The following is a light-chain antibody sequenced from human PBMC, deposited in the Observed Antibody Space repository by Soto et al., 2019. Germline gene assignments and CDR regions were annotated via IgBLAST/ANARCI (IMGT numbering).Light chain of an antibody. CDR3: SSSASSGAFPYV. CDR1: SSDVGNYNY. J-gene: IGLJ1*01. CDR2: EVN. Sequence: QSVLTQPASVSGSPGQSITISCTGTSSDVGNYNYVSWYQQHPGKAPKLMIYEVNNRPSGVSNRFSGSKSGNTASLTISGLQAEDHADYYCSSSASSGAFPYVLGTGTKVTVL. V-gene: IGLV2-14*01.